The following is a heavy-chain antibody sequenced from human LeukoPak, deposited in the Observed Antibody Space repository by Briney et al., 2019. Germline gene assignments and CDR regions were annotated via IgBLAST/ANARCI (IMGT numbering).Heavy chain of an antibody. CDR1: GQSLSDLS. Sequence: ASVKVSCKVSGQSLSDLSIHWVRQAPGKGLEWMGGFDIEDAETIYAQEFEGRVIMTEDTATETAYMELSSLKSEDTAVYYCVAEVIEVTMGDYWGQGTLVTVSS. CDR2: FDIEDAET. D-gene: IGHD4-11*01. CDR3: VAEVIEVTMGDY. J-gene: IGHJ4*02. V-gene: IGHV1-24*01.